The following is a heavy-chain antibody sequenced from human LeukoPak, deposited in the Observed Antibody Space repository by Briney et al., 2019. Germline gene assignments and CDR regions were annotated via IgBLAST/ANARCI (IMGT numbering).Heavy chain of an antibody. Sequence: GGSLRLSCPASGFTFSGYTLHWVRPAPGKGLEYVSAIISHGGSTHYADLVKGRFPVSRDNSKNPLYPQMDSLRADDMAVYYCARITVGATSAHFYYYLLDAWGKGTTVTVSS. CDR1: GFTFSGYT. CDR2: IISHGGST. CDR3: ARITVGATSAHFYYYLLDA. V-gene: IGHV3-64*02. J-gene: IGHJ6*03. D-gene: IGHD4-23*01.